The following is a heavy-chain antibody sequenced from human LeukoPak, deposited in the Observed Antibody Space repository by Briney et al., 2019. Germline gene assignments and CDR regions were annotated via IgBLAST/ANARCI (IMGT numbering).Heavy chain of an antibody. CDR3: ARAWHLGIVVVMLDY. J-gene: IGHJ4*02. Sequence: SETLSLTCTVSGGSISSSSYYWGWIRQPPGEGLEWIGSIYYSGSTYYNPSLKSRVTISVDTSKNQFSLKLGSVTAADTAVYYCARAWHLGIVVVMLDYWGQGTLVTVSS. V-gene: IGHV4-39*01. CDR2: IYYSGST. CDR1: GGSISSSSYY. D-gene: IGHD3-22*01.